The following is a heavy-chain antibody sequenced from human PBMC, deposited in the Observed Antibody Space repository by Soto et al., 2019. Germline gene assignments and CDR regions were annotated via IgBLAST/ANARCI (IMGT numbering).Heavy chain of an antibody. CDR1: GYTFISYG. D-gene: IGHD3-10*01. J-gene: IGHJ4*02. CDR2: ISAYNGNT. Sequence: QVQLVQSGAEVKKPGASVKVSCKASGYTFISYGISWVRQAPGQGLEWMGWISAYNGNTKYAQKVQDRVTMTTDTSTSTAYMELRSLRSDDTAVYYCARDFRAGIYYGSGSSVDYWGQGTRVTVSS. CDR3: ARDFRAGIYYGSGSSVDY. V-gene: IGHV1-18*01.